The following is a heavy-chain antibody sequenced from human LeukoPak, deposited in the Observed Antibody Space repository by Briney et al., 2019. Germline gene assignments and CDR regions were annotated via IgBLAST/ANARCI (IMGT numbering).Heavy chain of an antibody. J-gene: IGHJ3*02. D-gene: IGHD4-11*01. Sequence: PGGSLRLSCATSGFSPSLGNYGVHWVRQAPGKGLEWVAVISNDRSIQYYADSVKGRFSISRDNSEKTVFLQMRSLRAEDTTLYYCERYTADYRAFDMWGQGTMVSVSS. CDR2: ISNDRSIQ. V-gene: IGHV3-33*01. CDR3: ERYTADYRAFDM. CDR1: GFSPSLGNYG.